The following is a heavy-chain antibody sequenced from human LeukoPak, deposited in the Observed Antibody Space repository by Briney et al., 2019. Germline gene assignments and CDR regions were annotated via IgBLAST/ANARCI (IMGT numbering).Heavy chain of an antibody. CDR2: IYYSGST. CDR3: ATVQFLEWLPD. V-gene: IGHV4-39*07. Sequence: SETLSLTCTVSGGSISSSSYYWGWIRQPPGKGLEWIGSIYYSGSTYYNPSLKSRVTISVDTSKNQFSLKLSSVTAEDTAFYYCATVQFLEWLPDWGQGTLVTVSP. D-gene: IGHD3-3*01. CDR1: GGSISSSSYY. J-gene: IGHJ4*02.